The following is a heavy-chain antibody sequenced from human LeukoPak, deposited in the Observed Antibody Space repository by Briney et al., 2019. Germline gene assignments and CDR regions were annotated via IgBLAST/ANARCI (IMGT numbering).Heavy chain of an antibody. CDR3: ARGLGDY. Sequence: PSETLSLTCAVYGGSFSGYYWSWIRQPPGKGLEWIGEINHSGSTNYNPSLKSRVTISVDTSKNQFSLKLSSVTAADTAVYYCARGLGDYWGQGTLATVSS. J-gene: IGHJ4*02. D-gene: IGHD3-16*01. V-gene: IGHV4-34*01. CDR1: GGSFSGYY. CDR2: INHSGST.